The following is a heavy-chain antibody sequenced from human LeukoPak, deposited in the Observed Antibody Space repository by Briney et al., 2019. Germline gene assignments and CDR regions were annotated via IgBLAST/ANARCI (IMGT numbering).Heavy chain of an antibody. CDR2: ISFSGGST. D-gene: IGHD5-24*01. V-gene: IGHV3-23*01. CDR1: GFTFSGSA. Sequence: GGSLRLSCAASGFTFSGSAMSWVRQAPGKGLEWVSLISFSGGSTYYADSVKGRFTISRDNSKDTLYLQMNSLRAEDTAIYYCARDIQLSTWCLGTMVTVSS. CDR3: ARDIQLST. J-gene: IGHJ3*01.